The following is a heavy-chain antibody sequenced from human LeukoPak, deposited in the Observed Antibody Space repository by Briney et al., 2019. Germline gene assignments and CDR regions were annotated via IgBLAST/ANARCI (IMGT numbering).Heavy chain of an antibody. Sequence: GGSLRLSCAASGFTLSSHSMNWVRQAPGKGLEWVSSISSSSYIYYADSVKGRFTISRDNAKNSLYLQMNSLRAEDTAVYYCAREGFDYWGQGTLVTVSS. J-gene: IGHJ4*02. CDR3: AREGFDY. CDR2: ISSSSYI. V-gene: IGHV3-21*01. CDR1: GFTLSSHS.